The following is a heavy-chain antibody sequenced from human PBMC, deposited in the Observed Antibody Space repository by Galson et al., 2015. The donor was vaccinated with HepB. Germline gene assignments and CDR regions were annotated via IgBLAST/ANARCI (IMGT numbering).Heavy chain of an antibody. CDR1: GFTFSSYG. CDR2: IWYDGSNK. V-gene: IGHV3-33*01. CDR3: ARVPSVPRGNPDYYGMDV. D-gene: IGHD1-1*01. Sequence: SLRLSCAASGFTFSSYGMHWVRQAPGKGLEWVAVIWYDGSNKYYADSVKGRFTISRDNSKNTLYLQMNSLRAEDTAVYYCARVPSVPRGNPDYYGMDVWGQGTTVTVSS. J-gene: IGHJ6*02.